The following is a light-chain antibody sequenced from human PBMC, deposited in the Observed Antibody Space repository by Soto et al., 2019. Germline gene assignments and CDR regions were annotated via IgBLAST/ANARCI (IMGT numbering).Light chain of an antibody. CDR1: QSVSSSY. CDR3: QQYGKSAMFT. V-gene: IGKV3-20*01. Sequence: EIVLTQSPGTLSLSPGDRATLSCRASQSVSSSYLAWYQQKPGQAPSLLIYGASNRSTGIPDRFSGGGSETDFTLTISRLEPEDFAVYYCQQYGKSAMFTFGQGTKLESK. J-gene: IGKJ2*01. CDR2: GAS.